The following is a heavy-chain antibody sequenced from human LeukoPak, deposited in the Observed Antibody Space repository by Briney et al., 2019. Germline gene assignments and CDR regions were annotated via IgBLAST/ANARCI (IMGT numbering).Heavy chain of an antibody. V-gene: IGHV1-2*06. CDR3: ARDYSSIAAAGKGGFDY. CDR2: INPNSGGT. CDR1: GYTFTGYY. Sequence: GASVKVSCKASGYTFTGYYMHWVRQAPGQGLEWMGRINPNSGGTNYAQKLQGRVTMTTDTSTSTAYMELRSLRSDDTAVYYCARDYSSIAAAGKGGFDYWGQGTLVTVSS. D-gene: IGHD6-13*01. J-gene: IGHJ4*02.